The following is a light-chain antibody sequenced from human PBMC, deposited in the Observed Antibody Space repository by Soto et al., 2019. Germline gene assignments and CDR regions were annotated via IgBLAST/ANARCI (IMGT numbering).Light chain of an antibody. CDR3: QQYGNSPLT. CDR1: QSVSSSY. Sequence: EIVLTQSPGTLPLSPGERATLSCRASQSVSSSYLAWYQQTPGQAPRLVIYGASSRATEIPDRFSGSGSGTDFTLTNSRLEPDDLALYYWQQYGNSPLTFGGGTKVEIK. V-gene: IGKV3-20*01. CDR2: GAS. J-gene: IGKJ4*01.